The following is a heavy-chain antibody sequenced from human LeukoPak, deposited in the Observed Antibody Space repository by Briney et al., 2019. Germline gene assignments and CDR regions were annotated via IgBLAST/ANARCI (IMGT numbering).Heavy chain of an antibody. CDR2: IYWNDDK. CDR1: MFSLSTTGVG. D-gene: IGHD2-2*01. V-gene: IGHV2-5*01. J-gene: IGHJ4*02. Sequence: ESRPTLVNPTQTLTLTCTFSMFSLSTTGVGVGWIRQPPGKALEWLALIYWNDDKRYRPSLKSRLTTTKDTSKNQVVLTMTNMDPVDTATYYCARARGSSVVATFRPIDYWGQGTLVTVSS. CDR3: ARARGSSVVATFRPIDY.